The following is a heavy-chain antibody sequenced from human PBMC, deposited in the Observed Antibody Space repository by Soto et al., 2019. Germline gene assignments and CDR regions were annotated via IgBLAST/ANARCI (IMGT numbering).Heavy chain of an antibody. CDR1: GFSFGSYW. V-gene: IGHV3-7*03. CDR3: ARDVGPVTIFGEALSGYFDF. J-gene: IGHJ4*02. D-gene: IGHD3-3*01. Sequence: LRLSCAVSGFSFGSYWMSWVRQAPGKGLEWLDSIKDDGSERYYLDSVKGRFTISRDNAKDSLSLQMNSLRGEDTAFYYCARDVGPVTIFGEALSGYFDFWGQGTLVTVSS. CDR2: IKDDGSER.